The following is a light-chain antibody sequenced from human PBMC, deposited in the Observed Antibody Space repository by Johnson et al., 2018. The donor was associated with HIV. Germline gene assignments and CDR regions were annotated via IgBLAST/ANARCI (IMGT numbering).Light chain of an antibody. J-gene: IGLJ1*01. CDR2: ENN. CDR1: SSNIGKNY. Sequence: QSVLTQPPSVSAAPGQMVSISCSGSSSNIGKNYVSWYQQFPGTAPKLLIHENNKRPSGIPARFSGSKSGTSATLGITGLQAGDEADYYCGTWDSSLNGYVFATGTKVTVL. V-gene: IGLV1-51*02. CDR3: GTWDSSLNGYV.